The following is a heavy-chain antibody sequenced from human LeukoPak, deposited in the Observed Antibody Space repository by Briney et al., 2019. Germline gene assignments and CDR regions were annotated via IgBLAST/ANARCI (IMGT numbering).Heavy chain of an antibody. V-gene: IGHV3-7*01. CDR1: GFTFSDYW. CDR3: ARNRGGQQFDC. D-gene: IGHD3-10*01. J-gene: IGHJ4*02. Sequence: AGGSLRLSCAASGFTFSDYWIDWVRQAPWQGLEWVANINTDGSTTNYVESVRGRFTISRDNTRNSLSLQMNNLRDEDTAVYYCARNRGGQQFDCWGQGTLLTVSS. CDR2: INTDGSTT.